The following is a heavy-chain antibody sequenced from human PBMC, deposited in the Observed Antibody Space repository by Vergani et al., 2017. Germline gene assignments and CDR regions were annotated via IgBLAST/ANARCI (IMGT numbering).Heavy chain of an antibody. Sequence: EVQLLESGGGLVQSGGSLRLSCAASGFTFSSYAMSWVRQAPGKGLEWVAVIWYDGSNKYYADSVQGRFTISRDNSKNTLYLQMNSLRAEDTAVYYCAKSRIVATEFDYWGQGTLVTVSS. CDR3: AKSRIVATEFDY. CDR2: IWYDGSNK. V-gene: IGHV3-23*03. D-gene: IGHD5-12*01. J-gene: IGHJ4*02. CDR1: GFTFSSYA.